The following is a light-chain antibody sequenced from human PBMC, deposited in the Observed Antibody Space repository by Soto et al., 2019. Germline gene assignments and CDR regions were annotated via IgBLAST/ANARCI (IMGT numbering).Light chain of an antibody. CDR1: QSITTY. Sequence: DIEITHSPSSLCASVGDRVTITCRASQSITTYLNWYRQKPGKAPKLLIYAASSLQSGVPSRFSGSGSETEFTLSISSLQPEDFATYFCQQIYSAPLTFGGGTKVDIK. J-gene: IGKJ4*01. CDR3: QQIYSAPLT. CDR2: AAS. V-gene: IGKV1-39*01.